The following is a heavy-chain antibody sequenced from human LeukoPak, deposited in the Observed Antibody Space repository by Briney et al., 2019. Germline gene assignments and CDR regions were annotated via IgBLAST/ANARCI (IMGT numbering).Heavy chain of an antibody. CDR1: GFTLTTYA. CDR2: ISGSGGAT. CDR3: AKGAYYHGSGRYFDY. V-gene: IGHV3-23*01. J-gene: IGHJ4*02. D-gene: IGHD3-10*01. Sequence: GGSLRLSCAASGFTLTTYAMNWVRQAPGKGLEWVSAISGSGGATYYADSVKGRFTMSRDNSKNTLYLQMNGLRAEDTAVYYCAKGAYYHGSGRYFDYWGQGTLVTVSS.